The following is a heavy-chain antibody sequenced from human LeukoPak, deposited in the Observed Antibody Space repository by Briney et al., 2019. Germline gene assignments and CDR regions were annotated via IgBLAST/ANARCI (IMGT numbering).Heavy chain of an antibody. CDR1: GYTFTSYG. Sequence: EASVKVSCKASGYTFTSYGISWVRQAPGQGLEWMGWIYPYSGDTNYAQNFQGRVTMTRDTSISTAYMELSSLKSDDTAVYYCARDRNSGSSLDIWGQGTMLTVSS. J-gene: IGHJ3*02. D-gene: IGHD6-6*01. CDR2: IYPYSGDT. CDR3: ARDRNSGSSLDI. V-gene: IGHV1-2*02.